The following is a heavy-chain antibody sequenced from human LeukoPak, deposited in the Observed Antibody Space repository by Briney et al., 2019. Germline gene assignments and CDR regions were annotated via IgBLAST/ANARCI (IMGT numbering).Heavy chain of an antibody. J-gene: IGHJ4*02. CDR1: GFTFSSYF. CDR3: AKVPPHDDSGYSNPY. V-gene: IGHV3-23*01. CDR2: ISGSGGDT. D-gene: IGHD3-22*01. Sequence: GGSLRLSCAASGFTFSSYFMTWARQAPGKGLEGVSGISGSGGDTLYADSVRGQFTLSRHNSKNTLYLQMNSLRAEDTAVYYCAKVPPHDDSGYSNPYWGQGTLVTVSS.